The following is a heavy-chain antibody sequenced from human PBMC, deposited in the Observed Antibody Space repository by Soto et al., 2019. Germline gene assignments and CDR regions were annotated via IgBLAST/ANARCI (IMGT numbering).Heavy chain of an antibody. CDR1: GYTFTSHG. V-gene: IGHV1-18*01. CDR3: ARGWLGGRYYYDSSGYRLPPYAFDI. CDR2: ISAYNGNT. J-gene: IGHJ3*02. Sequence: ASVKVSCKASGYTFTSHGISWVRQAPEQGLEWMGWISAYNGNTNYAQKLQGRVTMTTDTSTSTAYMELRSLRSDDTAVYYCARGWLGGRYYYDSSGYRLPPYAFDIWGQGTMVTVSS. D-gene: IGHD3-22*01.